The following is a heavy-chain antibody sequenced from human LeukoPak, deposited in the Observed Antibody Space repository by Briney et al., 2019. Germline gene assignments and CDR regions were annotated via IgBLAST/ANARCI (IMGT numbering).Heavy chain of an antibody. Sequence: CETLGLTCSVPGASISSYYWSWIRQPPGKGLEWIGYLFHSGSTNYNPSLKSRVTISVDTSKNQFSLKLNSVTAADTAVYYCARAGASYSFDYCGHRDLVSASS. D-gene: IGHD2-21*01. V-gene: IGHV4-59*01. CDR1: GASISSYY. CDR2: LFHSGST. J-gene: IGHJ4*01. CDR3: ARAGASYSFDY.